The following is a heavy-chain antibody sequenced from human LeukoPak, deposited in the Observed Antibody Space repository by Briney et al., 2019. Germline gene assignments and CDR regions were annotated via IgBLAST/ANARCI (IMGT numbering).Heavy chain of an antibody. V-gene: IGHV1-2*02. CDR2: INPNSGGT. Sequence: ASVKDSCKASGYTFTGYYMHWVRQAPGQGLERMGWINPNSGGTNYAQKFQGRVTMTRDTSISTAYMELSRLRSDDTAVYYCARFLSYLHFVVVPAAIDYFDYWGQGTLVTVSS. CDR1: GYTFTGYY. D-gene: IGHD2-2*01. J-gene: IGHJ4*02. CDR3: ARFLSYLHFVVVPAAIDYFDY.